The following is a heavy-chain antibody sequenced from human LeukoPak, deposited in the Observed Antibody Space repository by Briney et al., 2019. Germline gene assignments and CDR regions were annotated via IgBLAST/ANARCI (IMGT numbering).Heavy chain of an antibody. V-gene: IGHV3-48*04. CDR3: ARDLGFFTYYYDSSGTRHPFDY. D-gene: IGHD3-22*01. Sequence: PGGSLRLSCAASGFTFSSYSMNWVRQAPGKGLEWVSYISSSSSTIYYADSVKGRFTISRDNAKNSLYLQMNSLRAEDTAVYYCARDLGFFTYYYDSSGTRHPFDYWGQGTLVTVSS. CDR2: ISSSSSTI. CDR1: GFTFSSYS. J-gene: IGHJ4*02.